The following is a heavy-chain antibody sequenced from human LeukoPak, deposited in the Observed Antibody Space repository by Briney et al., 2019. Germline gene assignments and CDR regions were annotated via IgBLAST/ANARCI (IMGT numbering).Heavy chain of an antibody. J-gene: IGHJ4*02. CDR2: VYHSGST. CDR3: ARDYYGDYPLNYFDY. V-gene: IGHV4-38-2*02. CDR1: GYSISSGYY. D-gene: IGHD4-17*01. Sequence: SETLSLTCTVSGYSISSGYYWGWIRHPPGKGLEWIGRVYHSGSTYYNPSLKSRVTLSVDTSKNQFSLKLSSVTAADTAVYYCARDYYGDYPLNYFDYWGQGTLVTVSS.